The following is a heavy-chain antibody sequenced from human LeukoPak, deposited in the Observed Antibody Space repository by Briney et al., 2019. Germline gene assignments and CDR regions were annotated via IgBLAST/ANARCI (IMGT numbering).Heavy chain of an antibody. V-gene: IGHV1-46*01. CDR2: INPSGGGT. CDR3: ARDGSAEMATMGGY. Sequence: ASVKVSCKASGYTLAKYYMHWVRQAPGQGLEWMGIINPSGGGTRYAQKFQGRVNMTRDTSTSTVYMELSSLRFEDTAFYYCARDGSAEMATMGGYWGQGTLVTVSS. CDR1: GYTLAKYY. J-gene: IGHJ4*02. D-gene: IGHD5-24*01.